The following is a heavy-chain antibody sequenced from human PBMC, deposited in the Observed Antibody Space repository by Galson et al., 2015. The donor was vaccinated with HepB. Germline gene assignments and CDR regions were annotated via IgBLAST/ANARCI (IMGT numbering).Heavy chain of an antibody. J-gene: IGHJ6*03. CDR1: GYSFTSYW. Sequence: QSGAEVKKPGESLKISCKGSGYSFTSYWIGWVRQMPGKGLEWMGIIYPGDSDTRYSPPFQGQVTISADKSISTAYLQWSSLKASDTAMYYCARRRYDILTGYYPGNYYYYMDVWGKGTTVTVSS. CDR2: IYPGDSDT. V-gene: IGHV5-51*01. CDR3: ARRRYDILTGYYPGNYYYYMDV. D-gene: IGHD3-9*01.